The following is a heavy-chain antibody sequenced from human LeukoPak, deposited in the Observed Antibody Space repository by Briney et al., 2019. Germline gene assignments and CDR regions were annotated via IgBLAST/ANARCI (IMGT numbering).Heavy chain of an antibody. Sequence: ASVKVSCKASGYTFTDYYMHWMRQAPGQGLEWMGWINPKSGDTKYAQESQGWVTMTRDTSISTAYIELSRSRSDATAMYYCARGSPVAAAGTAYFHHWGQGPLAPVSS. CDR2: INPKSGDT. V-gene: IGHV1-2*04. CDR1: GYTFTDYY. J-gene: IGHJ1*01. D-gene: IGHD6-13*01. CDR3: ARGSPVAAAGTAYFHH.